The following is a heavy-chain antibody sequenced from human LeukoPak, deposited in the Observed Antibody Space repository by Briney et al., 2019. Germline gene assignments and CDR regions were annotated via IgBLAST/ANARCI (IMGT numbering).Heavy chain of an antibody. V-gene: IGHV3-23*01. CDR1: GFTFSSYA. D-gene: IGHD6-13*01. CDR2: ISGSGGGT. J-gene: IGHJ1*01. Sequence: PGGSLRLSCAASGFTFSSYAMTWVRQAPGKGLEWVSAISGSGGGTYYAASVKGRFTISRDNSKNTLYLQMNSLRAEDTAVYYCAKDPAAAGTAEYFQHWGQGTLVTVSS. CDR3: AKDPAAAGTAEYFQH.